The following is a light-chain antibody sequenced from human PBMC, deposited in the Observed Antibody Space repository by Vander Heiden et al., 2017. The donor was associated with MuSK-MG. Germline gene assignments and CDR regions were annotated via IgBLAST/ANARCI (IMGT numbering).Light chain of an antibody. CDR3: QQDDSAPIT. J-gene: IGKJ4*01. CDR1: QSILYSSNNLNF. V-gene: IGKV4-1*01. Sequence: DIVMTQSPDSLALSLGERATINCKSSQSILYSSNNLNFLAWFQQKPGQPPKLLIYWSSTRESGVPDRFSGSGSGTDFTLTISSLQAEDVAVYYCQQDDSAPITFGGGTKVEIK. CDR2: WSS.